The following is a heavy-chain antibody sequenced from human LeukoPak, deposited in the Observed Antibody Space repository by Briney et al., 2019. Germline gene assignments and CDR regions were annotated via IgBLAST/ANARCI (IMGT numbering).Heavy chain of an antibody. Sequence: ASVKVSCKASGYTFTSYYMHWVQQAPGQGLEWMGKINPSDSGTSYAQKFQGRVTLTRDTSTNTVYMELSSLRSEDTAVYYCARGRGTYCSSTSCYHDFDYWGQGTLVTVSS. CDR1: GYTFTSYY. V-gene: IGHV1-46*01. J-gene: IGHJ4*02. D-gene: IGHD2-2*01. CDR3: ARGRGTYCSSTSCYHDFDY. CDR2: INPSDSGT.